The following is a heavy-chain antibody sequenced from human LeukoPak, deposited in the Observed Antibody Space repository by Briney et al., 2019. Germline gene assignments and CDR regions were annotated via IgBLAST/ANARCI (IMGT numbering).Heavy chain of an antibody. CDR2: INHSGST. CDR3: ASDVDTSMGQTY. D-gene: IGHD5-18*01. V-gene: IGHV4-34*01. J-gene: IGHJ4*02. Sequence: SETLSLTCAVYGGSFSDYYWSWIRQPPGKGLEWIGEINHSGSTNYNPSLKSRVTISVDTSKNQFSLKLSSVTAADTAVYYCASDVDTSMGQTYWGQGTLVTVS. CDR1: GGSFSDYY.